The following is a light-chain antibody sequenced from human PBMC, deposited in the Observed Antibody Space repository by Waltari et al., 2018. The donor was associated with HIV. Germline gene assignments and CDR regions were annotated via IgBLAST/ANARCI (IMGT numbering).Light chain of an antibody. CDR2: DVT. CDR1: SSDISTYAF. V-gene: IGLV2-14*03. CDR3: SSYTTSNTVV. J-gene: IGLJ2*01. Sequence: QSALTQPASVSGSPGQSITLSCSGTSSDISTYAFVSWYQKHPANAPKLLSYDVTARPSGVTRRFSGSKSGSTASLTISSIQADDEADYYCSSYTTSNTVVFGPGTKLSVL.